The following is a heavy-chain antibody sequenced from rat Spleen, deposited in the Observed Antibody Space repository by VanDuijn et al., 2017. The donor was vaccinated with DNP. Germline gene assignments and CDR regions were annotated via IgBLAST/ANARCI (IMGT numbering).Heavy chain of an antibody. CDR1: GFSLTEYN. Sequence: QVQLKESGPGLVQPSQTLSLTCTVAGFSLTEYNVHWVRQPPGKGLEWMGVIWNSGGTRYDSTLKSRLTITKDTSKSQVFLKMNSLQTEDTATYYCARDLIIRDTTSAMDAWGQGTSVTVSS. J-gene: IGHJ4*01. CDR3: ARDLIIRDTTSAMDA. D-gene: IGHD4-3*01. V-gene: IGHV2-41*01. CDR2: IWNSGGT.